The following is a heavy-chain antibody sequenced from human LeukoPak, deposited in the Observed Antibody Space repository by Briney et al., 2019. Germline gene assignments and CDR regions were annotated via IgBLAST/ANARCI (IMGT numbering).Heavy chain of an antibody. J-gene: IGHJ4*02. CDR1: GFSFDDYA. Sequence: GGSLRLSCAASGFSFDDYAMHWVRQAPGKGLEWVSGINWNSGSIVYADSVKGRFTISRDNAKNSLYLQMNSLRADDTAFYYCTKMGYFGSGSYYEGEFYFDYWGQGTLVTVSS. V-gene: IGHV3-9*01. CDR2: INWNSGSI. CDR3: TKMGYFGSGSYYEGEFYFDY. D-gene: IGHD3-10*01.